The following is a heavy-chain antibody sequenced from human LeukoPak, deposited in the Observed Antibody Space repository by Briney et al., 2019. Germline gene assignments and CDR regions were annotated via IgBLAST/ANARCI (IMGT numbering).Heavy chain of an antibody. V-gene: IGHV5-51*01. J-gene: IGHJ5*02. CDR2: IYPGDSDT. D-gene: IGHD6-13*01. Sequence: GESLKISCEGSGYTFTASWIAWVRQMPGKGLEWMGIIYPGDSDTRYSPSFQGQVTISADKSINTAYLQWSSLKASDTATYYCARLISAAGYKWIDPWGQGTLVTVSS. CDR3: ARLISAAGYKWIDP. CDR1: GYTFTASW.